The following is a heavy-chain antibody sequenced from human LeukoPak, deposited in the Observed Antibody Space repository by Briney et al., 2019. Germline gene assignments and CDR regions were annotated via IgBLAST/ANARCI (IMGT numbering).Heavy chain of an antibody. CDR1: GFTFSGSP. Sequence: PGGYLRLSCAASGFTFSGSPILWVRQASGKGLEWVGRIRGKADNYATAYAASVQGRCTISRDDSKNTAYLQLNSLKTEDTAVYYCTQSNYWGQGALVTVSS. CDR2: IRGKADNYAT. CDR3: TQSNY. J-gene: IGHJ4*02. V-gene: IGHV3-73*01.